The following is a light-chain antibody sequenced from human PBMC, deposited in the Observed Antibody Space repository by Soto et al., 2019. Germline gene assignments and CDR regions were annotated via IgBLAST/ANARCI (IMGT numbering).Light chain of an antibody. J-gene: IGLJ2*01. CDR3: CSYAGSSTLV. CDR1: SSDIGSYNL. Sequence: QSVLTQPASVSGSPGQSITISCAGTSSDIGSYNLVSWYQQHPGKAPKLMIYEDTKRPSGLSNRFSGSKSGNTASLTISGLQASDEADYYCCSYAGSSTLVFGGGTKVTVL. CDR2: EDT. V-gene: IGLV2-23*01.